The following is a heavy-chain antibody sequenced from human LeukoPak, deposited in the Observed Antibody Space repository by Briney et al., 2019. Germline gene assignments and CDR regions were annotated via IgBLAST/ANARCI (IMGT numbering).Heavy chain of an antibody. Sequence: SETLSLTCAVSGASISGSGYYLGWIRQPPGKGLEWIENIYYTGSIYYNASLQSRVTISIDMSKNQFSLRLTSVTAADTAMYYCVKSGGYGLIDYWGQGTLVTVSS. V-gene: IGHV4-39*01. CDR2: IYYTGSI. CDR3: VKSGGYGLIDY. D-gene: IGHD1-26*01. J-gene: IGHJ4*02. CDR1: GASISGSGYY.